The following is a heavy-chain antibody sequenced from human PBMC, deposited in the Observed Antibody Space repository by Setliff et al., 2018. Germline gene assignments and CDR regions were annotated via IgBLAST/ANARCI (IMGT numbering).Heavy chain of an antibody. CDR3: ARVALESNDSSGSSDS. CDR2: IIPILGIA. CDR1: GGTFSSYA. D-gene: IGHD3-22*01. Sequence: SVKVSCKASGGTFSSYAISWVRQAPGQGLEWMGGIIPILGIANYAQKFQGRVTITADESTSTAYMELSSLRSEDTAVYYCARVALESNDSSGSSDSWGQGTLVTVSS. J-gene: IGHJ4*02. V-gene: IGHV1-69*10.